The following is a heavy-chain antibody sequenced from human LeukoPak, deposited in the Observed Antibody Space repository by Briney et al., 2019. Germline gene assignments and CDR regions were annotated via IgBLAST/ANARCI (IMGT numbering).Heavy chain of an antibody. V-gene: IGHV1-18*01. J-gene: IGHJ6*02. CDR3: ARDYSSSWYVPYYYYGMDV. CDR1: GYTFTSYG. CDR2: ISAYNDNT. Sequence: ASVKVSCKASGYTFTSYGISWVRQAPGQGLEWMEWISAYNDNTNYAQKLQGRVTMTTDTSTSTAYMELRSLRSDDTAVYYCARDYSSSWYVPYYYYGMDVWGQGTTVTVSS. D-gene: IGHD6-13*01.